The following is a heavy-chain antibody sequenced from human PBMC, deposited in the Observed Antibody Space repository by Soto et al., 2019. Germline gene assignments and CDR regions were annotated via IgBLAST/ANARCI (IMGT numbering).Heavy chain of an antibody. Sequence: PSETLSLTCTVSGGSFSSFYWSWIRQPPGKGLEWIGYVYYSGTTNYNPSLKSRVTLSVDTSKNQFSLKLSSVTAADTAVYYCARLGGSYAVPHFDYWGQGTLVTVSS. CDR2: VYYSGTT. CDR3: ARLGGSYAVPHFDY. J-gene: IGHJ4*02. CDR1: GGSFSSFY. D-gene: IGHD1-26*01. V-gene: IGHV4-59*08.